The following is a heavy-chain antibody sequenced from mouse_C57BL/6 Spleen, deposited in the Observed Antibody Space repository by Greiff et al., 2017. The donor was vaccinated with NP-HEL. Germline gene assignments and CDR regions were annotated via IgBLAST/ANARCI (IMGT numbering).Heavy chain of an antibody. D-gene: IGHD2-2*01. CDR2: INPGSGGT. J-gene: IGHJ2*01. CDR3: ARSTMVTGYYFDY. CDR1: GYAFTNYL. V-gene: IGHV1-54*01. Sequence: VQLQESGAELVRPGTSVKVSCKASGYAFTNYLIEWVKQRPGQGLEWIGVINPGSGGTNYNEKFKGKATLTADKSSSTAYMQLSSLTSEDSAVYFCARSTMVTGYYFDYWGQGTTLTVSS.